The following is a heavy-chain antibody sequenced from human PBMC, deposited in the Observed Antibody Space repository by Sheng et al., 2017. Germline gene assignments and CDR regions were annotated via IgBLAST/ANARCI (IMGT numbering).Heavy chain of an antibody. CDR3: ATSGIKGMDV. D-gene: IGHD1-1*01. CDR2: ISPSGATR. V-gene: IGHV3-48*04. CDR1: GFTFSNYA. J-gene: IGHJ6*02. Sequence: EVQLVESGGDLVQPGRSLRLSCAASGFTFSNYAMSWVRQAPGKGLEWVSYISPSGATRYYADSVKGRFTISRDNAKNSLYLQVNSLRAEDTAVYYCATSGIKGMDVWGQGTTVTVSS.